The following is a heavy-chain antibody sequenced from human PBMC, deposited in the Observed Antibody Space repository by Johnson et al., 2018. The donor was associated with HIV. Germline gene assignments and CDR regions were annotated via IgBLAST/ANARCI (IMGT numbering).Heavy chain of an antibody. CDR1: GFTFSSYA. J-gene: IGHJ3*02. D-gene: IGHD2-21*02. Sequence: QVQLVESGGGVVQPGRSLRLSCAASGFTFSSYAMHWVRQAPGKGLEWVALIWRDGSQPNYGDSVTGRFPISRANTNSGMYLEMNSLTAEDTGVYYCAKKDYNTAKDGGTFEIWGQGTVVTVSP. CDR3: AKKDYNTAKDGGTFEI. CDR2: IWRDGSQP. V-gene: IGHV3-33*06.